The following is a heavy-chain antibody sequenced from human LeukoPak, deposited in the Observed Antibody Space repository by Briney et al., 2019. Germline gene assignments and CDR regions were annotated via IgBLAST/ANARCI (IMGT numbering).Heavy chain of an antibody. CDR2: ISYDGSNK. CDR3: AKANYDSSGYTIDY. D-gene: IGHD3-22*01. CDR1: GFTFSSYA. V-gene: IGHV3-30-3*01. J-gene: IGHJ4*02. Sequence: GRSLRLSCAASGFTFSSYAMHWVRQAPGKGLEWVAVISYDGSNKYYADSVKGRFTISRDNSKNTLYLQMNSLRAEDTAVYYCAKANYDSSGYTIDYWGQGTLVTVSS.